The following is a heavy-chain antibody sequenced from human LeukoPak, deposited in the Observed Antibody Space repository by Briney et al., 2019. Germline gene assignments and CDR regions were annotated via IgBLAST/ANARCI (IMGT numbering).Heavy chain of an antibody. CDR2: MNPNSGNT. CDR3: ARGPWDIVVVVAATNEPGAFDI. D-gene: IGHD2-15*01. CDR1: GYTFTSYD. V-gene: IGHV1-8*01. Sequence: ASVKVSCKASGYTFTSYDINWVRQATGQGLEWMGWMNPNSGNTGYAQKFRGRVTMTRNTSISTAYMELSSLRSEDTAVYYCARGPWDIVVVVAATNEPGAFDIWGQGTMVTVSS. J-gene: IGHJ3*02.